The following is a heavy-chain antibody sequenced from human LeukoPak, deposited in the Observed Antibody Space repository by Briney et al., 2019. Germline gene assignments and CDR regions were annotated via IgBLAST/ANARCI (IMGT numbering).Heavy chain of an antibody. D-gene: IGHD3-16*01. J-gene: IGHJ4*02. CDR1: GFTFSSYW. CDR2: INSDGSST. Sequence: GGSLRLSCAASGFTFSSYWMHWVRQAPGKGLVWVSRINSDGSSTSYADSVKGRFTISRDNAKNTLYLQMNSLRAEDTAVYYCARERPDGMDYVWGSYPYYFDYWGQGTLVTVSS. V-gene: IGHV3-74*01. CDR3: ARERPDGMDYVWGSYPYYFDY.